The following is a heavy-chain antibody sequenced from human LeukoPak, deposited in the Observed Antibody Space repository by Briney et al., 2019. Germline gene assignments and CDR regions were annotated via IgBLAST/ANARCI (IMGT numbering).Heavy chain of an antibody. D-gene: IGHD3-10*01. CDR2: IIPIFGTA. Sequence: GASVKVSCKASGGTFSSYAISWVRQAPGQGLEWMGGIIPIFGTANYAQKFQGRVTITADESTSTAYMELSSLRSEDTAVYYCARAHHYYGSGNQYYYYYMDVWGKGTTATVSS. CDR1: GGTFSSYA. CDR3: ARAHHYYGSGNQYYYYYMDV. J-gene: IGHJ6*03. V-gene: IGHV1-69*13.